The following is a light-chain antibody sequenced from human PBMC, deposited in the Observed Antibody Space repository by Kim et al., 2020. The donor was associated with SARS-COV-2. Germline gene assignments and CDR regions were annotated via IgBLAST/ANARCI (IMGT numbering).Light chain of an antibody. CDR2: GAS. CDR3: QQYGSSPRT. Sequence: APGERATPSCRASQSVSSDYLAWYQQKPGQAPRLLIYGASSRATGIPDRFSGSGSGTDFTLTISRLEPEDFVVYYCQQYGSSPRTFGQGTKVDIK. V-gene: IGKV3-20*01. CDR1: QSVSSDY. J-gene: IGKJ1*01.